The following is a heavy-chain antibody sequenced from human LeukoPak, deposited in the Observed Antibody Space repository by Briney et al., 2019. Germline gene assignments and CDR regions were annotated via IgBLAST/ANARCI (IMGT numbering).Heavy chain of an antibody. Sequence: ASVKVSCKTSGYTFSSYGITWVRQAPGQGLEWMGWISAYNGNTHYAQKLQGRVTMATDTSTSTAYMELRSLRSEDTAVYYCASSVKRGYSYGYLDYWGQGTLVTVSS. CDR2: ISAYNGNT. D-gene: IGHD5-18*01. CDR1: GYTFSSYG. V-gene: IGHV1-18*01. J-gene: IGHJ4*02. CDR3: ASSVKRGYSYGYLDY.